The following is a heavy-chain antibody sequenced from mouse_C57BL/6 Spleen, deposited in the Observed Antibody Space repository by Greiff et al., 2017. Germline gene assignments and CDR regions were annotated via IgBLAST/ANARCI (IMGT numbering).Heavy chain of an antibody. J-gene: IGHJ2*01. D-gene: IGHD1-1*01. CDR2: ISSGGSYT. V-gene: IGHV5-6*01. Sequence: EVMLVESGGDLVKPGGSLKLSCAASGFTFSSYGMSWVRQTPDKRLEWVATISSGGSYTYYPDSVKGRFTISRDNAKNTLYLQMSSLKSEDTAMYYCARQGTVVATDYFDYWGQGTTLTVSS. CDR1: GFTFSSYG. CDR3: ARQGTVVATDYFDY.